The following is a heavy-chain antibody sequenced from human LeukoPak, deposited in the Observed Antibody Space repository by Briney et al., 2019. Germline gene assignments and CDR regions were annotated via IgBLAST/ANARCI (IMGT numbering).Heavy chain of an antibody. CDR1: GGSISTCY. CDR2: IYYSGIT. CDR3: ARDRHTAIDY. Sequence: PSETLSLTCTVSGGSISTCYWTWIRQPPGKGLEWIGYIYYSGITNYNPSLKSRVTISVDTSKKQFSLKLSSVTAADTAMYYCARDRHTAIDYWGQGTLVTVSS. D-gene: IGHD5-18*01. J-gene: IGHJ4*02. V-gene: IGHV4-59*01.